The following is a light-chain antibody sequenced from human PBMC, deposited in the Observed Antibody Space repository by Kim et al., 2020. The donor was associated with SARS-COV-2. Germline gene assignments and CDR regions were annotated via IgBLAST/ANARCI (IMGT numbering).Light chain of an antibody. V-gene: IGLV2-14*01. CDR2: DVT. J-gene: IGLJ2*01. Sequence: QSALTQPASVSGSPGQSITISCTGPSSDVGGYNYVSWYQQHPGKAPKLMIYDVTKRPSGVSNRFSGSKSGNTASLTISGLQAEDDADYYCSSYTSSSTFVVFGGGTQLTVL. CDR3: SSYTSSSTFVV. CDR1: SSDVGGYNY.